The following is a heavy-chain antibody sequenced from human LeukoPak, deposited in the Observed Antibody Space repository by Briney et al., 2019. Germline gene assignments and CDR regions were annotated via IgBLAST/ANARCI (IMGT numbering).Heavy chain of an antibody. Sequence: GGSLRLSCAASGFTFSSHGMNWVCQAPGKGLEWVSGIRGDGVTTYYADSVKGRFTISRDNSKNTLYLQMNSLRVEDTAVYYCAQGHSHTAMYFWGQGTLVTVSS. J-gene: IGHJ4*02. CDR1: GFTFSSHG. CDR2: IRGDGVTT. CDR3: AQGHSHTAMYF. D-gene: IGHD5-18*01. V-gene: IGHV3-23*01.